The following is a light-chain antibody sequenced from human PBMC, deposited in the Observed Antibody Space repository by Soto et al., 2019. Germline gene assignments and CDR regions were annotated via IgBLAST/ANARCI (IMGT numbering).Light chain of an antibody. CDR3: QQYGTSPRT. CDR1: QSVSSSQ. CDR2: AAS. Sequence: EIVLTQSPATLSVCPGERATLSCRASQSVSSSQLTWFQQKPGQAPRLPIYAASSRAAGIPDRFSGSGSGTDFTLTISRLEPEDFAVYYCQQYGTSPRTFGQGTKVDI. J-gene: IGKJ1*01. V-gene: IGKV3-20*01.